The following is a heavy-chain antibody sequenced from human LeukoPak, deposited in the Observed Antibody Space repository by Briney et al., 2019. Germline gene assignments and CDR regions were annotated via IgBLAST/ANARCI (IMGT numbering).Heavy chain of an antibody. CDR1: GFTFSTFN. Sequence: GGSLRLSCAASGFTFSTFNMNWVRQAPGKGLEWVSSISYRSTNIYYAESVKGRFTISRDNARNSVYLQMNSLRPEDAAVFYCVREGGYYSDNIRGSNFDSRGQGALVTVSS. CDR2: ISYRSTNI. J-gene: IGHJ4*02. V-gene: IGHV3-21*01. CDR3: VREGGYYSDNIRGSNFDS. D-gene: IGHD3-22*01.